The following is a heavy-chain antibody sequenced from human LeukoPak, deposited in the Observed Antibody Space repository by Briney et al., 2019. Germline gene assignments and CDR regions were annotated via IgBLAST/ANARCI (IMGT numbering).Heavy chain of an antibody. D-gene: IGHD3-10*01. Sequence: PGGSLRLSCAASGFILGQYGFNWVRQAPGKGLECVSAISASGGSTFIADSVKGRFIVSRDNSQNTLYLQVNSLRAEDTAVYYCAKGGDDYYGSGSHYPFDYWGQGTLVTVSS. CDR2: ISASGGST. CDR1: GFILGQYG. V-gene: IGHV3-23*01. J-gene: IGHJ4*02. CDR3: AKGGDDYYGSGSHYPFDY.